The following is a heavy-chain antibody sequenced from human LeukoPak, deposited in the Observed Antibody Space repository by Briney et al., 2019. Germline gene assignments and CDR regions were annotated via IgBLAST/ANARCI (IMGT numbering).Heavy chain of an antibody. J-gene: IGHJ4*02. Sequence: ASVKVSCKASGYTFTSYYMHWVRQAPGQGLEWMGIINPSGGSTSYAQKFQGRVTMTRDMSTSTVYMELSSLRSEDTAVYYCARETDDCSGGSCYYDYWGQGTLVTVSS. CDR2: INPSGGST. CDR3: ARETDDCSGGSCYYDY. V-gene: IGHV1-46*01. CDR1: GYTFTSYY. D-gene: IGHD2-15*01.